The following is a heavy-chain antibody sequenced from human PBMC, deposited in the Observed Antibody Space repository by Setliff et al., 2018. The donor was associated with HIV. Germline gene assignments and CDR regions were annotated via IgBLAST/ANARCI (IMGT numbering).Heavy chain of an antibody. CDR2: TRNKVNSYTT. CDR3: ARGGTYYYNSGSYMSLTNNYFDP. J-gene: IGHJ5*02. V-gene: IGHV3-72*01. Sequence: GGSLRLSCVASGVTISDHEMGWVRQAPGKGLEWVGRTRNKVNSYTTDYAASVKGRFTISRDDSKNSLYLQMNSLRAEDTAVYYCARGGTYYYNSGSYMSLTNNYFDPWGQGTLVTVSS. D-gene: IGHD3-10*01. CDR1: GVTISDHE.